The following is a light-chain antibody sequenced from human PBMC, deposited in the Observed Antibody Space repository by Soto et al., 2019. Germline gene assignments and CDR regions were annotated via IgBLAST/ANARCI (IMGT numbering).Light chain of an antibody. CDR1: SSDVGGYDY. CDR2: EVS. V-gene: IGLV2-8*01. J-gene: IGLJ1*01. Sequence: QPDLTQPPSASGSPGQSGTISCTGTSSDVGGYDYVSWYKQHPGKAPKLMIYEVSKRPSGVPDRFSGSKSGNTAALTVSGLQAEDEADYYCSSYVGTNSYVFGTGTKVTVL. CDR3: SSYVGTNSYV.